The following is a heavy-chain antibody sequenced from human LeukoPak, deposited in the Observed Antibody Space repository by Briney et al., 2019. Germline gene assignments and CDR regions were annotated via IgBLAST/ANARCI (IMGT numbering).Heavy chain of an antibody. CDR1: GFTFSSYT. CDR2: ITTSDGNT. Sequence: GGSLRLSCAASGFTFSSYTMSWVRQAPGKGLEWVSTITTSDGNTYYADSVKGRFTVSRDNAKNSLYLQMNSLRAEDTAVYYCARDRDSYSGSYYARSDYFDYWGQGTLVTVSS. CDR3: ARDRDSYSGSYYARSDYFDY. V-gene: IGHV3-23*01. J-gene: IGHJ4*02. D-gene: IGHD1-26*01.